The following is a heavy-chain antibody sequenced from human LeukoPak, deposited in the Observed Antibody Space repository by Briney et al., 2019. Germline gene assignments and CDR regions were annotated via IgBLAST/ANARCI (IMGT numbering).Heavy chain of an antibody. J-gene: IGHJ6*02. D-gene: IGHD2-21*02. CDR2: ISWNSGGI. CDR1: GFTFDDYA. CDR3: AKDLGGMEHIVVVTAIFGAGYYGMDV. Sequence: GGSLRLSCAASGFTFDDYAMHWVRQAPGKGLEWVSSISWNSGGIGYADSVKGRFTISRDNSKNTLYLQMNSLRAEDTAVYYCAKDLGGMEHIVVVTAIFGAGYYGMDVWGQGTTVTVSS. V-gene: IGHV3-9*01.